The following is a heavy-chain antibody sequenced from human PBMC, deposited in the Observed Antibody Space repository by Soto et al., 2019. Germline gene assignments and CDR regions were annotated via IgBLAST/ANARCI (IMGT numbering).Heavy chain of an antibody. CDR2: IYSGGST. Sequence: GGSLRLSCAASGFTVSSNYMSWVRQAPGKGLEWVSVIYSGGSTYYADSVKGRFTISRDNSKNTLYLQMNSLRAEDTAVYYCARSSRRIAAAPDWGQGTLVTVSS. D-gene: IGHD6-13*01. J-gene: IGHJ4*02. CDR1: GFTVSSNY. CDR3: ARSSRRIAAAPD. V-gene: IGHV3-66*01.